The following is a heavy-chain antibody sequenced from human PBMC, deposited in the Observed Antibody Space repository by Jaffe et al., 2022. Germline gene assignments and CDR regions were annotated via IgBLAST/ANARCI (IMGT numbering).Heavy chain of an antibody. CDR1: GGSISSYY. CDR2: IYYSGST. Sequence: QVQLQESGPGLVKPSETLSLTCTVSGGSISSYYWSWIRQPPGKGLEWIGYIYYSGSTNYNPSLKSRVTISVDTSKNQFSLKLSSVTAADTAVYYCARGGPKGPRTIYSSGWYSSWAFDIWGQGTMVTVSS. V-gene: IGHV4-59*01. CDR3: ARGGPKGPRTIYSSGWYSSWAFDI. J-gene: IGHJ3*02. D-gene: IGHD6-19*01.